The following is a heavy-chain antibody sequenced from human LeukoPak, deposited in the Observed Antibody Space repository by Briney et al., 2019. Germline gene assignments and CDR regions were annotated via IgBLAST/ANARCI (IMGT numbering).Heavy chain of an antibody. CDR2: IIPIFGTA. V-gene: IGHV1-69*13. J-gene: IGHJ5*02. Sequence: SVKVSCKASGYTFTSYYMHWVRQAPGQGLEWMGGIIPIFGTANYAQKFQGRVTITADESTSTAYMELSSLRSEDTAVYYCAREPSYYDHAWQWFDPWGQGTLVTVSS. CDR1: GYTFTSYY. CDR3: AREPSYYDHAWQWFDP. D-gene: IGHD3-22*01.